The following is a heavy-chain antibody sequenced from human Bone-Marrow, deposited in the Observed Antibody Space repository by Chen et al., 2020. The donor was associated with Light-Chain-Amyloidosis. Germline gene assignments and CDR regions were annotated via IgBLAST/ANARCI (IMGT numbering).Heavy chain of an antibody. J-gene: IGHJ4*02. CDR2: VSGSTVST. CDR1: GSNFSGFG. D-gene: IGHD3-10*01. Sequence: EVQLVEPGGGLVQPGGSLSFSCATSGSNFSGFGMSWFRQAPGKGLEWVSTVSGSTVSTYYAGAVKGRFIISRDNSKSTLYLQMNSLRAGDTAVYFCTRKGGYFDFWGQGSLVTVSS. CDR3: TRKGGYFDF. V-gene: IGHV3-23*04.